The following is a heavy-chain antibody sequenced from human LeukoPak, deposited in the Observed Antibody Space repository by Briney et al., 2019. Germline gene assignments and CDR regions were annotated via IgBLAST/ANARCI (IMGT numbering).Heavy chain of an antibody. CDR3: AKDQRWESPHYLDS. CDR2: ISYDGRNK. V-gene: IGHV3-30*18. Sequence: GKSLRLSCAASGFTFNNYGMHWVRQAPGKGLEWVSVISYDGRNKHYPDSVKGRFTISRDISTDTLWLQMDSLRTEDTAVYYCAKDQRWESPHYLDSWGQGTLVTVSS. D-gene: IGHD1-26*01. CDR1: GFTFNNYG. J-gene: IGHJ4*02.